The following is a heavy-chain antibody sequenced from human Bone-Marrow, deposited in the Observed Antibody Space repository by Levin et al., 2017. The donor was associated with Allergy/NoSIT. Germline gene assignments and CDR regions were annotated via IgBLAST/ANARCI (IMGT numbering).Heavy chain of an antibody. Sequence: GASVKVSCRTSGYTFSAYDITWVRRAPGQGLEWIGWSKSSAQKFQGRVTMTTDTSTRTAYMELRRLRSDDTAMYYCARVVDTGQNYPGPLDYWGQGTLVTVSS. CDR2: SKSS. CDR3: ARVVDTGQNYPGPLDY. V-gene: IGHV1-18*04. CDR1: GYTFSAYD. J-gene: IGHJ4*02. D-gene: IGHD2-15*01.